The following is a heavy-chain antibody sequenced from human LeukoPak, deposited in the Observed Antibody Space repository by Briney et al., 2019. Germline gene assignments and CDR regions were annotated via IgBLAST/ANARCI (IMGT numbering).Heavy chain of an antibody. CDR2: IKQDGSEK. D-gene: IGHD3-22*01. V-gene: IGHV3-7*01. CDR1: GFTFSSYW. CDR3: ARDAMIVDDASDI. Sequence: GGSLRLSCAASGFTFSSYWMSWVRQAPGKGLEWVANIKQDGSEKYYVDSVKGRLTISRDNAKNSLYLQMNSLRAEDTAVHYCARDAMIVDDASDIWGQGTMVTVSS. J-gene: IGHJ3*02.